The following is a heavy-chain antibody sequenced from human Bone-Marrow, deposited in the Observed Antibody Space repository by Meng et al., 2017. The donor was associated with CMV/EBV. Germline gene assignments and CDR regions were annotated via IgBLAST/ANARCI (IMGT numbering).Heavy chain of an antibody. Sequence: GGSLRLSCAASGFTFSSYAMSWVRQAPGKGLEWVSAISGSGGSTYYADSVKGRFTISRDNSKNTLYLQMNSLRAEDTAVYYCAKVWGGIAAAGIGWYYFDYWGQGTLVTVSS. CDR3: AKVWGGIAAAGIGWYYFDY. CDR1: GFTFSSYA. CDR2: ISGSGGST. V-gene: IGHV3-23*01. J-gene: IGHJ4*02. D-gene: IGHD6-13*01.